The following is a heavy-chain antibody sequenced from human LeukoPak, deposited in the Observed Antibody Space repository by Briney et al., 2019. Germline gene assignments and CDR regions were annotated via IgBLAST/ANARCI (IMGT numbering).Heavy chain of an antibody. D-gene: IGHD6-13*01. Sequence: SETLSLTCTVSGGSIISYFWSWIRQPPGRRLEWIGYIYSGGNTNYSPSLRSRVTFSVDTSKNQFSLKLRSVTAADTAVYYCARPVGLSAAAGLFDYWGQGTLVTVSS. J-gene: IGHJ4*02. CDR2: IYSGGNT. CDR1: GGSIISYF. CDR3: ARPVGLSAAAGLFDY. V-gene: IGHV4-4*09.